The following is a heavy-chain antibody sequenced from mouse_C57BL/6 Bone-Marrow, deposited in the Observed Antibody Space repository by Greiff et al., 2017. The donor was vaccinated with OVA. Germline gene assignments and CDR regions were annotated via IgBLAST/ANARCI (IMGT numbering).Heavy chain of an antibody. V-gene: IGHV10-1*01. Sequence: EVKLQESGGGLVQPKGSLKLSCAASGFSFNTYAMNWVRQAPGKGLEWVARIRSKSNNYATYYADSVKDRFTISRDDSESMLYLQMNNLKTEETAMYYCVRQALPLYWYFDVWGTGTTVTVSS. CDR3: VRQALPLYWYFDV. D-gene: IGHD3-1*01. J-gene: IGHJ1*03. CDR2: IRSKSNNYAT. CDR1: GFSFNTYA.